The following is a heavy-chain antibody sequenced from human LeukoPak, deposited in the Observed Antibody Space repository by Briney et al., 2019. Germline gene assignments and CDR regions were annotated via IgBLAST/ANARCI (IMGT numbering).Heavy chain of an antibody. CDR2: INPDGSEK. CDR1: GFTFNSYG. CDR3: ARDRAYSAFDY. D-gene: IGHD1-26*01. V-gene: IGHV3-7*03. Sequence: PGGSLRLSCAASGFTFNSYGMHWVRQAPGRGLERVAIINPDGSEKYYLESLKGRITISRDNAENSVHLQMNSLKAEDTAIYYCARDRAYSAFDYWGQGTLVTVSS. J-gene: IGHJ4*02.